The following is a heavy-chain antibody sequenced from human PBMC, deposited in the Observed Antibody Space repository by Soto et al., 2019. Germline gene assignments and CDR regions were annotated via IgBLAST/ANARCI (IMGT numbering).Heavy chain of an antibody. CDR2: ISSSSSYI. CDR3: AKDRDYPRDYFHY. V-gene: IGHV3-21*04. Sequence: GGSLRLSCAASGFTFSSYSMNWVRQAPGKGLEWVSSISSSSSYIYYADSVKGRFTISRDFSKNTVFLHMDSLRAEDTAVYYCAKDRDYPRDYFHYWGQGTLVTVSS. D-gene: IGHD3-10*01. J-gene: IGHJ4*02. CDR1: GFTFSSYS.